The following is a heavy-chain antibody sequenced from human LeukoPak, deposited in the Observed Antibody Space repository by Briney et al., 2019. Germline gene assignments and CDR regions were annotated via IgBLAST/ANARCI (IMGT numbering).Heavy chain of an antibody. CDR3: AKEAYSSSSKKTFDY. CDR2: IYSGGST. V-gene: IGHV3-53*01. Sequence: AGRSLRLSCAASGFTVSSNYMSWVRQAPGKGLEWVSVIYSGGSTYYADSVKGRFTISRDNSKNTLYLQMNSLRAEDTAVYYCAKEAYSSSSKKTFDYWGQGTLVTVSS. D-gene: IGHD6-6*01. CDR1: GFTVSSNY. J-gene: IGHJ4*02.